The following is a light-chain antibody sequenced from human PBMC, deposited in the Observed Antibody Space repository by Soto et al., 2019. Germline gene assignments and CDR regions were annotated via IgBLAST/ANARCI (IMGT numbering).Light chain of an antibody. CDR2: EVN. V-gene: IGLV2-8*01. CDR1: SSDVGGYNY. Sequence: QSVLTQPPSASGSPGQSVTISCTGTSSDVGGYNYVSWYQQNPGKVPKLMIYEVNKLPSGVPDRVSGSKSGNTASLSVSGLQAEYEADYYCTSYAGGNNVFGTGTKLTVL. J-gene: IGLJ1*01. CDR3: TSYAGGNNV.